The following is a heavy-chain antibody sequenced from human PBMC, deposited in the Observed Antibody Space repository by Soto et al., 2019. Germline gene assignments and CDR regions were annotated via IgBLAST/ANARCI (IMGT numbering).Heavy chain of an antibody. CDR2: MDSDGSHT. Sequence: GGSLRLSCAASGFTFGSYWMDWVGQAPGKGLVWVSHMDSDGSHTHYADSVKGRFTISRDNAKNTLYLQMHSLRAEDTALYFCVRDRGYPDSFDVWGRGTMVTVSS. J-gene: IGHJ3*01. CDR1: GFTFGSYW. CDR3: VRDRGYPDSFDV. D-gene: IGHD1-1*01. V-gene: IGHV3-74*01.